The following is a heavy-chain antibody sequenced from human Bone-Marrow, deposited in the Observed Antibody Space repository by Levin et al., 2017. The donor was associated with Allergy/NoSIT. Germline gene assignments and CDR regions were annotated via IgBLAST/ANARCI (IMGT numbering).Heavy chain of an antibody. Sequence: LSLTCAASGFTFSNHAMSWVRQAPGKGLEWVSGISGSGDITHYADSVKGRFTLSRDNSKNTLYVQMNRLRGEDTAVYFCARGRDCSSSACYGSGDLWGQGTLVTVSS. D-gene: IGHD2-2*01. CDR3: ARGRDCSSSACYGSGDL. CDR1: GFTFSNHA. CDR2: ISGSGDIT. V-gene: IGHV3-23*01. J-gene: IGHJ5*02.